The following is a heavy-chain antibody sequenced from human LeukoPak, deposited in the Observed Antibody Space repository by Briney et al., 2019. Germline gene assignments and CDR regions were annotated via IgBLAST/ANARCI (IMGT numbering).Heavy chain of an antibody. CDR3: ARAAYSSSDPGTDAFDI. CDR1: GFTFSSYA. D-gene: IGHD6-13*01. CDR2: ISYDGSNK. Sequence: PGRSLRLSCAASGFTFSSYAMHWVRQAPGKGLEWVAVISYDGSNKYYADSVKGRFTISRDNSKNTLYLQMNSLRAEDTAVYYCARAAYSSSDPGTDAFDIWGQGTMVTVSS. J-gene: IGHJ3*02. V-gene: IGHV3-30*01.